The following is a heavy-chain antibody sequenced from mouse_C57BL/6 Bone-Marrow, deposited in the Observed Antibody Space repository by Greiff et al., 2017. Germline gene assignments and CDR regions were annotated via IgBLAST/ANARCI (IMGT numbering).Heavy chain of an antibody. V-gene: IGHV5-4*01. J-gene: IGHJ3*01. Sequence: DVKLVESGGGLVKPGGSLKLSCAASGFTFSSYAMSWVRQTPEKRLEWVATISDGGSYTYYPDNVQGRFTISRANAKNNLYRQMSHLKSEDTALYYCVRDEEKSYWGQGTLVTVSA. CDR2: ISDGGSYT. CDR1: GFTFSSYA. CDR3: VRDEEKSY.